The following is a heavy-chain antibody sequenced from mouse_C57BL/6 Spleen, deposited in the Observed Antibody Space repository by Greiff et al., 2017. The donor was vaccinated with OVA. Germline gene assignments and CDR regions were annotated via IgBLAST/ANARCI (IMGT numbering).Heavy chain of an antibody. CDR3: AITGTEDY. D-gene: IGHD4-1*01. Sequence: QVQLKQPGAELVMPGASVKLSCKASGYTFTSYWMHWVKQRPGQGLEWIGEIDPSDSYTNYNQKFKGKSTLTVDKSSSTAYMQLSSLTSEDSAVYYCAITGTEDYWGQGTTLTVSS. CDR1: GYTFTSYW. CDR2: IDPSDSYT. V-gene: IGHV1-69*01. J-gene: IGHJ2*01.